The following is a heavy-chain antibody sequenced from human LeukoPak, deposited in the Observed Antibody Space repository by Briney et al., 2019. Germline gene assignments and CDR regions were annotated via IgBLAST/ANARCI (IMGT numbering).Heavy chain of an antibody. CDR2: MKKDGSET. CDR1: GFTFSSYS. CDR3: GRHRSGSGTYFIDY. Sequence: GGSLRLSCVVSGFTFSSYSMIWVRQAPGKGLQWVANMKKDGSETKYVESVKGRFTISRDNAKKSLYLPMNSLRAEDTAVYYCGRHRSGSGTYFIDYWGQGTLVSVSS. D-gene: IGHD3-10*01. V-gene: IGHV3-7*01. J-gene: IGHJ4*02.